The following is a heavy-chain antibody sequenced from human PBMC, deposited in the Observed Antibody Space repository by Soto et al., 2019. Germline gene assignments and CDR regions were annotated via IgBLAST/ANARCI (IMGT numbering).Heavy chain of an antibody. CDR1: GFTFSSYS. CDR3: ATGYCSGGSCYSQGYMDV. V-gene: IGHV3-48*01. CDR2: ISSSSSTI. D-gene: IGHD2-15*01. Sequence: GGSLRLSCAASGFTFSSYSMNWVRQAPGKGLEWVSYISSSSSTIYYADSVKGRFTISRDNAKNSLYLQMNSLRAEDTAVYYCATGYCSGGSCYSQGYMDVWGKGTTVTVSS. J-gene: IGHJ6*03.